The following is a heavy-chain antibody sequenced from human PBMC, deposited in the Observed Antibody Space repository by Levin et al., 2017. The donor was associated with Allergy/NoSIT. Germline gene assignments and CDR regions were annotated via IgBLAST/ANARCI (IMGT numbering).Heavy chain of an antibody. V-gene: IGHV3-21*01. Sequence: GGSLRLSCAASGFTFSSYSMNWVRQAPGKGLEWVSSISGSSGYIYYADSVKGRFTISRDNAKNSLYLQMNSLRAEDTAVYYCARDRAYSSSSIAYYDYGMDGWGQGTTVTVSS. J-gene: IGHJ6*02. CDR2: ISGSSGYI. CDR3: ARDRAYSSSSIAYYDYGMDG. CDR1: GFTFSSYS. D-gene: IGHD6-6*01.